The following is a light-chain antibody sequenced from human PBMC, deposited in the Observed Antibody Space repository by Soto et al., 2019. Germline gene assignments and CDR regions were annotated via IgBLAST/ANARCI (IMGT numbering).Light chain of an antibody. CDR2: LGS. V-gene: IGKV2-28*01. J-gene: IGKJ1*01. CDR1: QSLLHRSGYYF. Sequence: DIVVTQSPLSLSVTPGEPASISCRSSQSLLHRSGYYFLDWYLQKPGQSPQVLIYLGSTRASGVPVRFSGSGSGTDFTLEISRVEAEDVGVYYCMQSLQTRTFGQGTKVEIK. CDR3: MQSLQTRT.